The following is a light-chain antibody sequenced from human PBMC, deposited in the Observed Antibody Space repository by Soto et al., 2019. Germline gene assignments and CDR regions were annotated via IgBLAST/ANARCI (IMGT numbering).Light chain of an antibody. CDR2: DVS. CDR1: TSDVGGYNL. Sequence: QSVLTQPRSVSGSPGQSVTISCTGTTSDVGGYNLVSWYQQHPGKAPKVMIYDVSKRPSGVPDRFSGSKSGNTASLTISGLQAEDEADYYCCSYTGTYTGVFGGGTKLTVL. CDR3: CSYTGTYTGV. V-gene: IGLV2-11*01. J-gene: IGLJ3*02.